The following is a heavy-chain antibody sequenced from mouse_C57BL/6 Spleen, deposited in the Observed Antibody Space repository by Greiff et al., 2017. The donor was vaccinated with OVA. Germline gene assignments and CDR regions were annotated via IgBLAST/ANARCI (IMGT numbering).Heavy chain of an antibody. Sequence: QVQLQQPGAELVRPGSSVKLSCKASGYTSTSYWMDWVKQRPGQGLEWIGNIYPSDSETHYNQKFKDKATLTVDKSSSTAYMQLSSLTSEDSAVYYCAREGAYYGSSFYFDYWGQGTTLTVSS. CDR2: IYPSDSET. D-gene: IGHD1-1*01. CDR1: GYTSTSYW. V-gene: IGHV1-61*01. J-gene: IGHJ2*01. CDR3: AREGAYYGSSFYFDY.